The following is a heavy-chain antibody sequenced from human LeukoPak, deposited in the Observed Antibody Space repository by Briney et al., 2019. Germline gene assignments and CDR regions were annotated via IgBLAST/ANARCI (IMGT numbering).Heavy chain of an antibody. CDR2: ISYDGSNK. D-gene: IGHD1-26*01. CDR3: AKPGEELPFDY. CDR1: GFTFSSYG. J-gene: IGHJ4*02. V-gene: IGHV3-30*18. Sequence: GGSLRLSCAASGFTFSSYGMHWVRQAPGKGLEWVAVISYDGSNKYYADSVKGRFTISRDNCKNTLYLQMNSLRAEDTAVYYCAKPGEELPFDYWGQGTLVTVSS.